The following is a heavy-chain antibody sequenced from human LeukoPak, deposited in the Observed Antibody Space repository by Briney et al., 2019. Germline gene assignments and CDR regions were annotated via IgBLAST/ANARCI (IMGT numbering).Heavy chain of an antibody. CDR1: GGSFSGYY. Sequence: SETLSLTCAVYGGSFSGYYWSWIRQPPGKGLEWIGEINHSGSTNYNPSLKSRVTISVDTSKNQFSLKLSSVTAADTAVYYCARRSYDSSGYDPDAFDIWGQGTMVTVSS. CDR2: INHSGST. J-gene: IGHJ3*02. CDR3: ARRSYDSSGYDPDAFDI. V-gene: IGHV4-34*01. D-gene: IGHD3-22*01.